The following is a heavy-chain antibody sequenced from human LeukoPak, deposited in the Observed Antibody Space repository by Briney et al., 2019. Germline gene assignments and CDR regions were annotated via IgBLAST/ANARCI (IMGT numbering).Heavy chain of an antibody. CDR3: ATTGSGSYYDY. V-gene: IGHV3-74*01. CDR1: GFSFSSSW. D-gene: IGHD1-26*01. Sequence: QPGGSLRLSCAASGFSFSSSWMHWVRQAPGKGLVWVSRINDDETSTGYADSVEGRFTISRDNAKNTLYLQMNSLRADDTAVYYCATTGSGSYYDYWGQGTLVTVSS. J-gene: IGHJ4*02. CDR2: INDDETST.